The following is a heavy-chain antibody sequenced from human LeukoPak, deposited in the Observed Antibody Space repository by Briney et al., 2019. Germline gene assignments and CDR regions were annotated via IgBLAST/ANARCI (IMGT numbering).Heavy chain of an antibody. CDR1: GFTFSSYE. CDR2: ISSSGSTI. CDR3: ARDGGEHDYWHFDL. V-gene: IGHV3-48*03. J-gene: IGHJ2*01. D-gene: IGHD1/OR15-1a*01. Sequence: GGSLRLSCAASGFTFSSYEMNWVRQAPGKGLEWVSYISSSGSTIYYADSVRGRFTISRDNAKNSLYLQMNSLRAEDTAVYYCARDGGEHDYWHFDLWGRGDLVTVSS.